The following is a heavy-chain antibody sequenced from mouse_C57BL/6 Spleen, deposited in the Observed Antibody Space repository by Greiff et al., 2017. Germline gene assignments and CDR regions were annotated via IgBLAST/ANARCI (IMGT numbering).Heavy chain of an antibody. CDR1: GYTFTDYE. J-gene: IGHJ2*01. D-gene: IGHD2-12*01. CDR2: IDPETGGT. V-gene: IGHV1-15*01. CDR3: TRSGPRRYFDY. Sequence: VKLMESGAELVRPGASVTLSCKASGYTFTDYEMHWVKQTPVHGLEWIGAIDPETGGTAYNQKFKGKAILTADKSSRTAYMELRSLTSEDSAVYYCTRSGPRRYFDYWGQGTTLTVSS.